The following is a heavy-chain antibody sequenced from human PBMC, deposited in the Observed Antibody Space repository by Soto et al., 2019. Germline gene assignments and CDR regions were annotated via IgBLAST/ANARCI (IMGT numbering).Heavy chain of an antibody. CDR2: IIPIFGTA. J-gene: IGHJ6*02. D-gene: IGHD5-18*01. V-gene: IGHV1-69*13. CDR1: GGTFSSYA. CDR3: ALRGYSYARYYYYGMDV. Sequence: SVKVSCKASGGTFSSYAISWVRQAPGQGLEWMGGIIPIFGTANYAQKFQGRVTITADESTSTAYMELSSLRSEDTAVYYCALRGYSYARYYYYGMDVWGQGATVTV.